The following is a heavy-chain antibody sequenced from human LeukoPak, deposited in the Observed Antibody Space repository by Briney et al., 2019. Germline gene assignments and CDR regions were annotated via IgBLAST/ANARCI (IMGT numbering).Heavy chain of an antibody. D-gene: IGHD2-2*02. CDR2: IRYDGSNK. Sequence: PGGSLRLSCAASGFTFSSYGMHWVRQAPGKGLEWVAFIRYDGSNKYYADSVKGRFTISRDNSKNTLYLQMNSLRAEDTAVYYCAKRRRVVVPAAIPDGSPAYYYYMDVWGKGTTVTVSS. CDR1: GFTFSSYG. CDR3: AKRRRVVVPAAIPDGSPAYYYYMDV. J-gene: IGHJ6*03. V-gene: IGHV3-30*02.